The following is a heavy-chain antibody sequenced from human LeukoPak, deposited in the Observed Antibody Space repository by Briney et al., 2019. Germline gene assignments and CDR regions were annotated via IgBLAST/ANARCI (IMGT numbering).Heavy chain of an antibody. CDR1: GYSFSSYW. D-gene: IGHD5-24*01. CDR2: IYPGGSET. J-gene: IGHJ4*02. CDR3: ARASRDGYNQNFDH. Sequence: GESLKISCKGLGYSFSSYWNAWVRPRPGKGLEWMGIIYPGGSETRYDPSFQGQVTISADSSTSTAYLQRSSLRASDTAMYYCARASRDGYNQNFDHWGQGTLVTVSS. V-gene: IGHV5-51*01.